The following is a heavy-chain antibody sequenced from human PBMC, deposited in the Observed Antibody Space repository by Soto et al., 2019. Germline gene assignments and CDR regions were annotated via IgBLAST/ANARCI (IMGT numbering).Heavy chain of an antibody. CDR3: AKDSAWIQLWPHYYYYGMDV. CDR1: GFTFSSYA. Sequence: GGSLRLSCAASGFTFSSYAMSWFRQAPGKGLEWVSAISGSGGSTYYADSVKGRFTISRDNSKNTLYLQMNSLRAEDTAVYYCAKDSAWIQLWPHYYYYGMDVWGQGTTVTVSS. D-gene: IGHD5-18*01. CDR2: ISGSGGST. J-gene: IGHJ6*02. V-gene: IGHV3-23*01.